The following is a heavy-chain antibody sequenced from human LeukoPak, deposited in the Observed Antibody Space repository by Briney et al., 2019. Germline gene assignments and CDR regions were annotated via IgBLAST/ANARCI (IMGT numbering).Heavy chain of an antibody. V-gene: IGHV5-10-1*01. CDR1: GYTFTSYW. J-gene: IGHJ4*02. CDR3: ARMISSWYFDY. D-gene: IGHD6-13*01. CDR2: IDPSDSYT. Sequence: GESLKISCEGSGYTFTSYWISWVRQMPGKGLEWMGRIDPSDSYTNYSPSFQGHVIFSADKSISTAYLQWSSLKASDTAIYYCARMISSWYFDYWGQGTPVTVSS.